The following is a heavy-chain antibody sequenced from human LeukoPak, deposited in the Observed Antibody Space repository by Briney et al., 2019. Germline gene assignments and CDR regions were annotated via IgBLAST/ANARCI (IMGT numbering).Heavy chain of an antibody. V-gene: IGHV4-34*01. CDR3: ARDTVVVVAATRGNWFDP. J-gene: IGHJ5*02. CDR2: INHSGST. Sequence: SETLSLTCAVYGGSFSGYYWSWIRQPPGKGLEWIGEINHSGSTNYNPSLKSRVTISVDTSKNQVSLKLSSVTAADTAVYYCARDTVVVVAATRGNWFDPWGQGTLVTVSS. D-gene: IGHD2-15*01. CDR1: GGSFSGYY.